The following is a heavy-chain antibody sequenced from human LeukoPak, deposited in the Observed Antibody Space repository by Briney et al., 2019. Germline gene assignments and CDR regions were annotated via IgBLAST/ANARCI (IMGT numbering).Heavy chain of an antibody. CDR3: AKDRDYYFVGLFDY. D-gene: IGHD3-3*01. J-gene: IGHJ4*01. Sequence: RSGGSLRLSCAASGFTFSSYAMSWVRQAPGKGLEWVSAISGSGVTTYYADSVKGRFTISRDNSKNTLYLQMNSLRAEDTALYYCAKDRDYYFVGLFDYWGHGTLVTVSS. CDR2: ISGSGVTT. CDR1: GFTFSSYA. V-gene: IGHV3-23*01.